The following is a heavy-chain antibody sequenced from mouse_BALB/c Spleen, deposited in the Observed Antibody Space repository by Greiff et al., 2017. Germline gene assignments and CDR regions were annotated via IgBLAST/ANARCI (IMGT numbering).Heavy chain of an antibody. CDR1: GYTFTDYE. Sequence: VKLQESGAELVRPGASVTLSCKASGYTFTDYEMHWVKQTPVHGLEWIGAIDPETGGTAYNQKFKGKATLTADKSSSTAYMELRSLTSEDSAVYYYTRLDYWGQGTTLTVSS. CDR2: IDPETGGT. J-gene: IGHJ2*01. V-gene: IGHV1-15*01. CDR3: TRLDY.